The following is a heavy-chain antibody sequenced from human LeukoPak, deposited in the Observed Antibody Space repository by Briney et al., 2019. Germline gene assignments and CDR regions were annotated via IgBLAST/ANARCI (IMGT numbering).Heavy chain of an antibody. CDR3: AREPVRVGATDSSRAFDI. CDR2: ISYDGSNK. CDR1: GSTFSSYA. J-gene: IGHJ3*02. Sequence: GGSLRLSCAASGSTFSSYAMHWVRQAPGKGLEWVAVISYDGSNKYYADSVKGRFTISRDNSKNTLYLQMNSLRAEDTAVYYCAREPVRVGATDSSRAFDIWGQGTMVTVSS. V-gene: IGHV3-30*14. D-gene: IGHD1-26*01.